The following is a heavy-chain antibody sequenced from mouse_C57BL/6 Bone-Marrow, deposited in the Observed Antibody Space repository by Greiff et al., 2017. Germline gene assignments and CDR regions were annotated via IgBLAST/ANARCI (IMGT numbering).Heavy chain of an antibody. D-gene: IGHD4-1*01. Sequence: QVQLQQSGAELARPWASVQLSCKASCYTFTSYGISWVKQRTVQGLEWIGEIYPRSGTTYSNEKFKGKATLTADKSSRTAYMELRSLTSEDSAVYFCARKLGIYWGQGTTLTVSS. CDR2: IYPRSGTT. CDR1: CYTFTSYG. V-gene: IGHV1-81*01. CDR3: ARKLGIY. J-gene: IGHJ2*01.